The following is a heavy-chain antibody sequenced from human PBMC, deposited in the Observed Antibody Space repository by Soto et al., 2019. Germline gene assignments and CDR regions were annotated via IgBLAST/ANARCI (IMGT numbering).Heavy chain of an antibody. D-gene: IGHD2-21*01. J-gene: IGHJ6*02. CDR3: ERDSPLSLFDCTCSFCGLDV. Sequence: QVQLVQSGAEVRQPGSSVKVSCKASGGSFYSNAISWVRQAPGQGLEWMGGIVTFFRATNYAQKFQGRLTIITDESTRTAFMELYSLGYEVTAADYCERDSPLSLFDCTCSFCGLDVWGQGTPGTVSS. V-gene: IGHV1-69*05. CDR1: GGSFYSNA. CDR2: IVTFFRAT.